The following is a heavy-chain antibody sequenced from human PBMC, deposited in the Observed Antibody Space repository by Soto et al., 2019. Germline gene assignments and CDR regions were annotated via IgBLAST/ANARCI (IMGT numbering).Heavy chain of an antibody. CDR2: IYYSGST. D-gene: IGHD6-6*01. Sequence: SSETLSLTCPVSGGSISSYYWSWIRQPPGKGLEWIGYIYYSGSTNYNPSLKSRVTMSVDTSKNQFSLKLSSVTAADTAVYFCARQYSTSSKFDYWGQGTLVTVSS. J-gene: IGHJ4*02. V-gene: IGHV4-59*08. CDR1: GGSISSYY. CDR3: ARQYSTSSKFDY.